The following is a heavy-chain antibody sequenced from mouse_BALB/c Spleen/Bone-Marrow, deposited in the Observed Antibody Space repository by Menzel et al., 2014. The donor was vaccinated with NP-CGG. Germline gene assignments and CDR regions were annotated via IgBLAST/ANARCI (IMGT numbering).Heavy chain of an antibody. V-gene: IGHV1-9*01. CDR2: ILPGSGIT. J-gene: IGHJ3*01. Sequence: VMLVESGAELMKPGASVKISCKATGYTFSSYWIEWVKQRPGHGLEWIGEILPGSGITNYNEKFKGKATFTADTSSNTAYMQLGSLTSEGSAVYYCARSPYWGQGTLVTVSA. CDR1: GYTFSSYW. CDR3: ARSPY.